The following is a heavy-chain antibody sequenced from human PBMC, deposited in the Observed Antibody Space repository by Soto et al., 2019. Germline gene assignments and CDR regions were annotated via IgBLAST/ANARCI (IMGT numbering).Heavy chain of an antibody. CDR2: ISGSGGST. V-gene: IGHV3-23*01. J-gene: IGHJ6*02. CDR3: AKDLYDILTVLRPAYYGMDV. D-gene: IGHD3-9*01. CDR1: GFTFSSYA. Sequence: PGGSLRLSCAASGFTFSSYAMSWVRQAPGKGLEWVSAISGSGGSTYYADSVKGRFTISRDNSKNTLYLQMNSLRAEDTAVYYCAKDLYDILTVLRPAYYGMDVWGQGTTVTVFS.